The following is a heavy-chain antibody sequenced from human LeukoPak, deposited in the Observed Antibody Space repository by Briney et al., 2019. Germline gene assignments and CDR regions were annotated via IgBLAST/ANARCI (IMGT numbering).Heavy chain of an antibody. V-gene: IGHV3-7*01. CDR3: ASLSHKYYFDY. CDR1: GVTPSSYW. CDR2: IKQDVSEK. J-gene: IGHJ4*02. D-gene: IGHD5/OR15-5a*01. Sequence: PRRSLRLSCAAPGVTPSSYWMSWVRQAPGKGLEWVANIKQDVSEKYYVDSVKHRFTISIDNAKNSLYVQMNSLRAEDTAVYYCASLSHKYYFDYGGQGTLVSLSS.